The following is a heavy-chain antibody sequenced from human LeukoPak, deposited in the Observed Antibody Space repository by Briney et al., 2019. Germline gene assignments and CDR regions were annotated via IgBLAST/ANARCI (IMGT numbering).Heavy chain of an antibody. CDR3: AKSGGYGLIDY. CDR1: GASISSSNYY. J-gene: IGHJ4*02. CDR2: IYSSGNT. D-gene: IGHD1-26*01. Sequence: PETLSLTCAVSGASISSSNYYWGWVRQSPGKGLEWIGNIYSSGNTYYNASLKSRVTMYIDTSKNQFSLKLSSVTAADTAMYYCAKSGGYGLIDYWGQGTLVTVSS. V-gene: IGHV4-39*01.